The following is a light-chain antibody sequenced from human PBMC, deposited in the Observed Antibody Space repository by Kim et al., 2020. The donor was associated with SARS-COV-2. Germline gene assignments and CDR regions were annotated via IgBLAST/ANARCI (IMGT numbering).Light chain of an antibody. CDR2: GAS. J-gene: IGKJ2*01. Sequence: LTPGERAAHSCRASQSVSSGYLAWYQQKVGQAPRLLISGASRRATGISDRFSGSGSGTDFTLTITGLEPEDFAVYYCQQYGSPPYTFGQGTKLEI. V-gene: IGKV3-20*01. CDR1: QSVSSGY. CDR3: QQYGSPPYT.